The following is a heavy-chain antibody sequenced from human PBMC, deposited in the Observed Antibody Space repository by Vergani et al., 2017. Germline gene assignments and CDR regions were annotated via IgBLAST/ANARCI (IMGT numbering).Heavy chain of an antibody. J-gene: IGHJ2*01. CDR3: ARGRGDNWYFDL. Sequence: QVQLQESGPGPVKPSQTLSLTCSVSGDSLTSDFFYWTWIRQPAGTRLEWIGRVHSSGSTHYNPSLEGRVSVSMDTAKNEFSLDLQSVTAADTAVYFCARGRGDNWYFDLWGRGTLVTVSS. CDR1: GDSLTSDFFY. CDR2: VHSSGST. V-gene: IGHV4-61*02. D-gene: IGHD3-10*01.